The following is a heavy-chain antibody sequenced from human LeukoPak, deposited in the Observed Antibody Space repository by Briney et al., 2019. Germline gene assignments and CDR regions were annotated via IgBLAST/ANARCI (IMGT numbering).Heavy chain of an antibody. V-gene: IGHV4-39*02. Sequence: SETLSLTCTVSGGSISSSSYYWGWIRQPPGKGLEWIGSIYYTGSTYYNPSLKSRLTISVDTSKNQFSLKLSSVTAADTAVYYCARDRGSYLDWFDPWGQGTLVTVSS. CDR2: IYYTGST. CDR3: ARDRGSYLDWFDP. D-gene: IGHD1-26*01. J-gene: IGHJ5*02. CDR1: GGSISSSSYY.